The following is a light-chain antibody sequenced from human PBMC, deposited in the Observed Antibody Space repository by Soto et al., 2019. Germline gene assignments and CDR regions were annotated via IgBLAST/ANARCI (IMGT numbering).Light chain of an antibody. CDR1: QGISTY. CDR2: AAS. J-gene: IGKJ1*01. V-gene: IGKV1-39*01. CDR3: QQSYSPTWT. Sequence: DIQMTQSPSSLSASVGDRVTITCRASQGISTYLNWYQQKPGKAPKILIYAASSLQSGVTSRVSGRGSETDFTLTISRLQPEHFATSSCQQSYSPTWTFGQGTMVEIK.